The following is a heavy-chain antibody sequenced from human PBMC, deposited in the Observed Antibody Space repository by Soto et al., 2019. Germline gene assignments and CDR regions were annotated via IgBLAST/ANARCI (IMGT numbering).Heavy chain of an antibody. Sequence: VHLVQSGGGLVRPGGYLRLSCAASGFTFSSYWMPWVRQAPGKGLVWVSHISSDGSSTSYADSVKGRFTVSRHNAKNTLYLQMNSVRADDTAVYYCASGYRQLDYWGQGTLVTVSS. CDR2: ISSDGSST. CDR3: ASGYRQLDY. J-gene: IGHJ4*02. V-gene: IGHV3-74*01. CDR1: GFTFSSYW. D-gene: IGHD5-18*01.